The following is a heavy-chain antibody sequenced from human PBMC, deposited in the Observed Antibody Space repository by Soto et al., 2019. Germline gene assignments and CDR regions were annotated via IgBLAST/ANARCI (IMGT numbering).Heavy chain of an antibody. J-gene: IGHJ4*02. D-gene: IGHD2-15*01. CDR2: ISYDGSNK. CDR3: ARLKDDCGGDNCYSPFDC. Sequence: GSLRLSCAASGFTFSSYAMHWVRQAPGKGLEWVAVISYDGSNKYYADSVKGRFTISRDTSASTAFMELSSLRSEDTAVYYCARLKDDCGGDNCYSPFDCWGQGTLVTVSS. CDR1: GFTFSSYA. V-gene: IGHV3-30-3*01.